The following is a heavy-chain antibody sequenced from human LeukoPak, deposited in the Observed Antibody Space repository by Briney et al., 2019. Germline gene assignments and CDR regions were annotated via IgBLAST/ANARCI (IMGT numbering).Heavy chain of an antibody. D-gene: IGHD3-10*01. V-gene: IGHV4-59*01. CDR3: ASSSSGSYYNGFDI. J-gene: IGHJ3*02. CDR2: IFYSGST. CDR1: GGSIRNYY. Sequence: ASETLSLTCSVSGGSIRNYYRTWIRQPPGKGLEWIGYIFYSGSTNYNPSLKSRVTISLDTSKNHFSLKLNSVTAADTAVYYCASSSSGSYYNGFDIWGQGTMVTVAS.